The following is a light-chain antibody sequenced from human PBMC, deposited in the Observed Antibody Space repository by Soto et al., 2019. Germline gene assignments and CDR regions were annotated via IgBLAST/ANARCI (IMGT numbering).Light chain of an antibody. CDR2: EVS. Sequence: QSVLTQPASVSGSPGQSITISCTGTTRDVGGYNFVSWYLHHPGKVPRVIIYEVSRRPSGVSDRFSGSKSGNTASLTISGLQTEDEADYYCSSYTSTSTYYVFGTGTKSPS. CDR3: SSYTSTSTYYV. J-gene: IGLJ1*01. CDR1: TRDVGGYNF. V-gene: IGLV2-14*01.